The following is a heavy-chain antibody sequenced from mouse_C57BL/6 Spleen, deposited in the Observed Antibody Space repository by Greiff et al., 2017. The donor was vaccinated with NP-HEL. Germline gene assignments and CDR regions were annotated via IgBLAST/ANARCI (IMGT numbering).Heavy chain of an antibody. CDR3: ARDAPYGRGYFDV. J-gene: IGHJ1*03. D-gene: IGHD1-1*01. CDR2: IDPSDSYT. Sequence: QVQLQQPGAELVMPGASVKLSCKASGYTFTSYWMHWVKQRPGQGLEWIGEIDPSDSYTNYNQKFKGKSTLTVDKSSSTAYMQLSSLTSEDSAVYYCARDAPYGRGYFDVWGTGTTVTVSS. CDR1: GYTFTSYW. V-gene: IGHV1-69*01.